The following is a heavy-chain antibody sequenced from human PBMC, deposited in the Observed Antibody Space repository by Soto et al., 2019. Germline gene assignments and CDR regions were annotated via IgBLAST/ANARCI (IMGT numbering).Heavy chain of an antibody. V-gene: IGHV3-30*18. J-gene: IGHJ4*02. CDR1: GFTFSSYG. Sequence: QVQLVESGGGVVRPGRSLRLSCAASGFTFSSYGMHWVRQAPGKGLEWVAIISYDGSNKYYADSVKGRFTISRDNYKNTLFLQMNSLRPEDTVVYYCAKDRGYNSPFDYWGQGTLVTVAS. CDR3: AKDRGYNSPFDY. D-gene: IGHD6-25*01. CDR2: ISYDGSNK.